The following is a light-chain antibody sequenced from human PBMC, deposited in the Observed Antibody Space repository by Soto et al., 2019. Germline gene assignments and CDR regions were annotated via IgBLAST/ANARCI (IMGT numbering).Light chain of an antibody. Sequence: QSVLTQPPSVSGAPGQRVTISCTGSSSNIGAGYDVHWYQRLPGTAPKVLIYSNNNRPSGVPDRFSGSKSGTSASLAITGLQAEDEADYYCQSYYSSLSGSDVFGTGTKLTVL. V-gene: IGLV1-40*01. J-gene: IGLJ1*01. CDR3: QSYYSSLSGSDV. CDR2: SNN. CDR1: SSNIGAGYD.